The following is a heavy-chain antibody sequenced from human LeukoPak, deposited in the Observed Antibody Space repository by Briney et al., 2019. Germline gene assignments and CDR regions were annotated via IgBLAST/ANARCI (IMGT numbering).Heavy chain of an antibody. CDR2: IIHSGST. J-gene: IGHJ6*03. D-gene: IGHD3-22*01. CDR3: ARGPVLKNSSGYYRYYYYMDV. Sequence: AETLSLTCVVYGGSFSGYYWNGIRQPPGKGLEWIGEIIHSGSTNYNPSLKRRVTISVDTSKNQFSLKLRSVTAADTAVYYCARGPVLKNSSGYYRYYYYMDVWGKGTTVTVSS. CDR1: GGSFSGYY. V-gene: IGHV4-34*01.